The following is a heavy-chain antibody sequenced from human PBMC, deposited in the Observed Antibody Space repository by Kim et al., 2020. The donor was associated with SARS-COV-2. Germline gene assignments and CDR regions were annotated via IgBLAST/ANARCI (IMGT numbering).Heavy chain of an antibody. CDR1: GFTFDDYA. D-gene: IGHD2-21*02. CDR2: ISWNSGSI. CDR3: AKDAYCGGDYYSDYYYYYGMDV. V-gene: IGHV3-9*01. J-gene: IGHJ6*02. Sequence: GGSLRLSCAASGFTFDDYAMHWVRQAPGKGPEWVSGISWNSGSIGYSDSVKGRFTISRDNAKNSLYLQMNSLRAEDTALYYCAKDAYCGGDYYSDYYYYYGMDVWGQGTTVTVSS.